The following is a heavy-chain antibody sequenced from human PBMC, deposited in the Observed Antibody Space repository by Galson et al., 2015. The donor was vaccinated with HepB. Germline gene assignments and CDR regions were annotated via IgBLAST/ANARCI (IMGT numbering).Heavy chain of an antibody. CDR2: IYPSDSDT. CDR1: GSSFHTHW. J-gene: IGHJ4*02. V-gene: IGHV5-51*01. D-gene: IGHD5-12*01. Sequence: QSGAEVKKPGESLKISCKGSGSSFHTHWIGWVRQMPGKGLEWMGIIYPSDSDTRYSPFFQGHVTISVDKSISTAYLQWSSLKASDTAMYYCARLGHGYDTEWTYWGQGTLVTVSS. CDR3: ARLGHGYDTEWTY.